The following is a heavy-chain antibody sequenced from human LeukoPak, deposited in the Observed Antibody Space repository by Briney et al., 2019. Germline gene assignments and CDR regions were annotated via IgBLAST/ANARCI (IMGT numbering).Heavy chain of an antibody. CDR1: GGSISSSSYY. J-gene: IGHJ4*02. D-gene: IGHD3-10*01. CDR2: IYYSGST. V-gene: IGHV4-39*07. Sequence: NASETLSLTCTVSGGSISSSSYYWGWIRQPPGKGLEWIGSIYYSGSTYYNPSLKSRVTISVDTSKNQFSLKLTSVTPADTAVYYCARTAKYYYGSETYYFFDYWGQGTLVTVSS. CDR3: ARTAKYYYGSETYYFFDY.